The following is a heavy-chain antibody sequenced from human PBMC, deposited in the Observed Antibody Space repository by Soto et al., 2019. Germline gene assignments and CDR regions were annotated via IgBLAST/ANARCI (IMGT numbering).Heavy chain of an antibody. Sequence: SGTLSLTCAVYGGSFSGYYCSWIRQAPGKGLEWIGEIHPSGSTYYNPSLESRLTLSVDTSKNQFSLKLTSMTAADTAVYYCSRGIDSKKVGNYWGQGTQVTVSS. CDR3: SRGIDSKKVGNY. CDR2: IHPSGST. V-gene: IGHV4-34*01. CDR1: GGSFSGYY. D-gene: IGHD3-22*01. J-gene: IGHJ4*02.